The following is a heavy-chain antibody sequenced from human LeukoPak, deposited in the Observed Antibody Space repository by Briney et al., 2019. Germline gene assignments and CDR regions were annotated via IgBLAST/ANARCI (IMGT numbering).Heavy chain of an antibody. CDR1: GFTFSSYA. V-gene: IGHV3-23*01. CDR3: ARDRPGIVRWFDY. J-gene: IGHJ4*02. CDR2: ISGSGGST. D-gene: IGHD1-26*01. Sequence: GGSLRLSCAASGFTFSSYAMSWVRQAPGKGLEWVSAISGSGGSTYYADSVKGRFTISRDNAKNSLYLQMNSLRAEDTVVYYCARDRPGIVRWFDYWGQGTLVTVSS.